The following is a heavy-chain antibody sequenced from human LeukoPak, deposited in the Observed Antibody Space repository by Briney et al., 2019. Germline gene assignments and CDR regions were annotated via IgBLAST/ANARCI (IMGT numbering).Heavy chain of an antibody. V-gene: IGHV5-51*01. CDR2: IYPGDSDT. Sequence: GESLKISCKGSGYSFTSYWIVWVRQMPGKGLEWMGTIYPGDSDTRYSPSFQGQVTISADESITTAYLQWSSLKASDTAMYYCARHVRGSSSWSLEYWGQGTLVTVSS. J-gene: IGHJ4*02. D-gene: IGHD6-13*01. CDR3: ARHVRGSSSWSLEY. CDR1: GYSFTSYW.